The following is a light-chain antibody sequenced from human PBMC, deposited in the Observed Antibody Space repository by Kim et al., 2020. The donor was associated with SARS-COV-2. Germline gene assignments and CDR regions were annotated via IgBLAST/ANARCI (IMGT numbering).Light chain of an antibody. CDR1: QDISSS. CDR3: QQYANLPPFT. J-gene: IGKJ4*01. Sequence: SVGDRVTITCQASQDISSSLNWYQQKPGKAPELLIYDAANVETGVPSRFSGSGSGTDFTFTISSLQPEDFATYYCQQYANLPPFTLGGGTKVDIK. V-gene: IGKV1-33*01. CDR2: DAA.